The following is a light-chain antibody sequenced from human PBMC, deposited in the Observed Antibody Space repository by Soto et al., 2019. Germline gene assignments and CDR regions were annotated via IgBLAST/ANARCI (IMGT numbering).Light chain of an antibody. CDR2: WAS. V-gene: IGKV4-1*01. CDR3: QQYYGAPWT. J-gene: IGKJ1*01. Sequence: DIVMTQSQDSLPVSLGERATINFKSSQSIFYTPNNKTYLSWYQQKAGQPPNLLIYWASIRESGVPDRFSGSGSGTAFTLTINSLQAEEVAVYYCQQYYGAPWTFGQGTKVEIK. CDR1: QSIFYTPNNKTY.